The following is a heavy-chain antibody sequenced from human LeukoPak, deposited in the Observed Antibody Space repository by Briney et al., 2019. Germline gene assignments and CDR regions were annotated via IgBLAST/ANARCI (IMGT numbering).Heavy chain of an antibody. V-gene: IGHV3-21*01. CDR3: ARVGERRPGTSESFFPAHFDS. D-gene: IGHD3-10*01. Sequence: GGTLLLSCAASRFTFDSYTMTSVRQATGKGLEWASSNSGRSGYIYNADSMKGRVSISRDNAKSSLYLQMNSLGPEDTATYYCARVGERRPGTSESFFPAHFDSWGQGTLVIVSS. J-gene: IGHJ4*02. CDR2: NSGRSGYI. CDR1: RFTFDSYT.